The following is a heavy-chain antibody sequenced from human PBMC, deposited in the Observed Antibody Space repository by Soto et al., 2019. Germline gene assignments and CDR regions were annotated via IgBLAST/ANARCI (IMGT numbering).Heavy chain of an antibody. D-gene: IGHD1-1*01. V-gene: IGHV1-3*01. J-gene: IGHJ5*02. Sequence: GASVKVSCKASGYTFSNYYIHWMRQAPGQSLEWMGWINPANSHTMYSETFQGRVTFTRDTSASTVYMELSSLRSEDTAVYYCVRDMSWHDLVWWFDLWGKGTLVTVSS. CDR2: INPANSHT. CDR1: GYTFSNYY. CDR3: VRDMSWHDLVWWFDL.